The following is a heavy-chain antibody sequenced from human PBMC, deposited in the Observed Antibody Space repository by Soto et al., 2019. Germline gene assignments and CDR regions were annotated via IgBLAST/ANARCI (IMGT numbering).Heavy chain of an antibody. J-gene: IGHJ6*02. V-gene: IGHV3-21*01. Sequence: GGSLRLSCAASGFTFSSYSMNCVRQAPGKGLEWVSVISNSGSNKYYADSVKGRFTISRDNSKNTLYLQMNSLRAEDTAVYYSARARAGTTMVRGAYGMDVWGQGTTVTVSS. CDR3: ARARAGTTMVRGAYGMDV. CDR2: ISNSGSNK. CDR1: GFTFSSYS. D-gene: IGHD3-10*01.